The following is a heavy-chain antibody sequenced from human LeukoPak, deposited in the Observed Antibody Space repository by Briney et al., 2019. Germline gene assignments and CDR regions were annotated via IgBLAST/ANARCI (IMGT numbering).Heavy chain of an antibody. CDR2: IYDSGNT. J-gene: IGHJ5*02. Sequence: GSLRLSCAASGLTFSNYWMDWVRQPPGKGLEWIGSIYDSGNTYYNPSLKSRVTISVDTSKNQFSLKLNSVTAADAAVYYCARHYGPWGQGTLVTVSS. CDR1: GLTFSNYW. CDR3: ARHYGP. D-gene: IGHD3-10*01. V-gene: IGHV4-39*01.